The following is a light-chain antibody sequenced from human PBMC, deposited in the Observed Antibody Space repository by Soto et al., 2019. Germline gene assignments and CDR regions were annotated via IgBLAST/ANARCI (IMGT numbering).Light chain of an antibody. J-gene: IGKJ3*01. CDR1: QSISSW. V-gene: IGKV1-5*01. CDR2: DAS. CDR3: QQYNSYSFT. Sequence: DIQMTQSPSTLSASVGDRVTITCRASQSISSWLAWYQQKPGKAPKLLIYDASSLESGVPSRFSVSGSGTEFTLTISSLQPDDFATYYGQQYNSYSFTFGPGTKVDIK.